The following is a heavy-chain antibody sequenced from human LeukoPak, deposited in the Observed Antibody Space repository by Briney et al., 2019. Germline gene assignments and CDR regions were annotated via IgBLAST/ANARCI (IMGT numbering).Heavy chain of an antibody. CDR1: GYSFTGYY. Sequence: ASVKVSCKASGYSFTGYYIQWVRQAPGQGLEWMGWINLNSGGTNYAQKFQGRVTTTRDTSISTAYMELSRLRSDDTAVYYCARDMKRSRARWENLGFDPWGQGTLVTVSS. D-gene: IGHD1-26*01. CDR2: INLNSGGT. J-gene: IGHJ5*02. CDR3: ARDMKRSRARWENLGFDP. V-gene: IGHV1-2*02.